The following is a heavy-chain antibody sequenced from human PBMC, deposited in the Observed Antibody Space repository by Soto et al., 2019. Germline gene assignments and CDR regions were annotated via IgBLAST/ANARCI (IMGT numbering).Heavy chain of an antibody. V-gene: IGHV4-59*11. CDR3: ARGGKVSSWSIDY. CDR2: IYYSGST. Sequence: PSVLLRLPKTVSGGKIIDLCCRWIRQTPGKGLEWIGYIYYSGSTNYNPSLKSRVTISVDTSKNQFSLKLSSVTAADTVVYYCARGGKVSSWSIDYWGQGTLVTVSS. CDR1: GGKIIDLC. J-gene: IGHJ4*02. D-gene: IGHD6-13*01.